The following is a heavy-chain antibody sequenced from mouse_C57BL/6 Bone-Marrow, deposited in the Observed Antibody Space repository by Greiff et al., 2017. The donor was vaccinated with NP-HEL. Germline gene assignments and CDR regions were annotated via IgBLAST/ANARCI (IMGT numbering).Heavy chain of an antibody. J-gene: IGHJ3*01. V-gene: IGHV1-80*01. D-gene: IGHD2-4*01. Sequence: VQLQQSGAELVKPGASVKISCKASGYAFSSYWMNWVKQRPGKGLEWIGQIYPGDGDTNYNGKFKGKATLTADKSSSTAYMQLSSLTSEDSAVYSCARSLIYYDYAWFAYWGQGTLVTVSA. CDR3: ARSLIYYDYAWFAY. CDR1: GYAFSSYW. CDR2: IYPGDGDT.